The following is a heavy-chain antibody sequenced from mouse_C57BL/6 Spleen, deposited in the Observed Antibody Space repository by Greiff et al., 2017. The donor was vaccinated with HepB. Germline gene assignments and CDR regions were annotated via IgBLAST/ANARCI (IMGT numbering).Heavy chain of an antibody. V-gene: IGHV5-4*01. CDR3: ASYYGKGAWFAY. CDR1: GFTFSSYA. D-gene: IGHD2-1*01. J-gene: IGHJ3*01. CDR2: ISDGGSYT. Sequence: EVQGVESGGGLVKPGGSLKLSCAASGFTFSSYAMSWVRQTPEKRLEWVATISDGGSYTYYPDNVKGRFTISRDNAKNNLYLQMSHLKSEDTAMYYCASYYGKGAWFAYWGQGTLVTVSA.